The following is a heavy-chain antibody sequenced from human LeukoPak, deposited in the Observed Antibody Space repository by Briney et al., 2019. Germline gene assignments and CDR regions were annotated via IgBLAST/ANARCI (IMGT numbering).Heavy chain of an antibody. J-gene: IGHJ4*02. CDR2: ISSSSGYI. Sequence: GGSLRLSCAASGFTFSSYSMNWVRQAPGKGLEWVSSISSSSGYIYYADSVKGRFTISRDNAKNSLYLQMNSLRAEDTAVYYCARDRDVDYWGQGTLVTVSS. CDR1: GFTFSSYS. CDR3: ARDRDVDY. V-gene: IGHV3-21*01. D-gene: IGHD5-24*01.